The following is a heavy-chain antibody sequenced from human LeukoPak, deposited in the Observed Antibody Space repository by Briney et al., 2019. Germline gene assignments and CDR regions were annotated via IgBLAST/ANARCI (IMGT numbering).Heavy chain of an antibody. CDR3: AKALLPMIVVDSYYYYYGMDV. CDR1: GFTFSSYG. CDR2: ISYDGSNK. D-gene: IGHD3-22*01. J-gene: IGHJ6*02. Sequence: GGSLRLSCAASGFTFSSYGMHWVRQAPGKGLEWVAVISYDGSNKYYADSVKGRFTISRDNSKNTLYLQMNSLRAEDTAVYYCAKALLPMIVVDSYYYYYGMDVWGQGTTVTVSS. V-gene: IGHV3-30*18.